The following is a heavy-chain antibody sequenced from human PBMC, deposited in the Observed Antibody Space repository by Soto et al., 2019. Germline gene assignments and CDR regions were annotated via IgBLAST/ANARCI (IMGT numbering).Heavy chain of an antibody. Sequence: PXETLSLTCTVSGCSVSSGSYSWSWIRQPRGKGLEWIGYIYYSGSTNYNPSLKSRVTISVDTSKNQFSLKLSSVTAADTAVYYCARDHLWFGETKGYYYGMDVWGQGTTVTVSS. J-gene: IGHJ6*02. D-gene: IGHD3-10*01. CDR3: ARDHLWFGETKGYYYGMDV. CDR2: IYYSGST. V-gene: IGHV4-61*01. CDR1: GCSVSSGSYS.